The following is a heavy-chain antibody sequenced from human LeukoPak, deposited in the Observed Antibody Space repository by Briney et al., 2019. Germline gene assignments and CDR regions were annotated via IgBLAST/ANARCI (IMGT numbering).Heavy chain of an antibody. Sequence: PSETLSLTCAVYGGSFSGYYWRWVRQAPGKGLEWVSAISGSGGSTYFADSVKGRFTISRDNSKNTLYLQMNSLRAEDTAVYYCAKDPYDFVWGSYRYTSQGDYWGQGTLVTVSS. V-gene: IGHV3-23*01. CDR2: ISGSGGST. CDR1: GGSFSGYY. CDR3: AKDPYDFVWGSYRYTSQGDY. D-gene: IGHD3-16*02. J-gene: IGHJ4*02.